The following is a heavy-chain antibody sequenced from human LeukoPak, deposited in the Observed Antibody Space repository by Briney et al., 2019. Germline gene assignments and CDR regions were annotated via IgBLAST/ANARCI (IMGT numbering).Heavy chain of an antibody. CDR2: INPSGGST. J-gene: IGHJ4*02. V-gene: IGHV1-46*01. Sequence: ASVKVSCKASGYTFTGYYMHWVRQAPGQGLEWMGMINPSGGSTNYAQKFQGRVTMTRDTSTSTVYMELSSLRSEDTAVYYCARGGYFDSSGSGADYFDYWGQGTLVTVSS. D-gene: IGHD3-22*01. CDR3: ARGGYFDSSGSGADYFDY. CDR1: GYTFTGYY.